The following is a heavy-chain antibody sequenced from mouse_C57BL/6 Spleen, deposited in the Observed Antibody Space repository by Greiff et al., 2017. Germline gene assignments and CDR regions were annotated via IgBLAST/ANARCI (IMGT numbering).Heavy chain of an antibody. CDR3: ARSGDGYWYFDV. Sequence: VQLKESGAELVKPGASVKLSCTASGFNIKDYYMHWVKQRTEQGLEWIGRIGPEDGETKYAPKFQGKATITADTSSNTAYLQLSSLTSEDTAVYCGARSGDGYWYFDVWGTGTTVTVSS. D-gene: IGHD2-3*01. CDR2: IGPEDGET. CDR1: GFNIKDYY. V-gene: IGHV14-2*01. J-gene: IGHJ1*03.